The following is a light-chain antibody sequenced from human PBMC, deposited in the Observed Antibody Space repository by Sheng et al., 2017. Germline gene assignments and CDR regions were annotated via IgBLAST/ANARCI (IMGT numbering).Light chain of an antibody. CDR2: DAS. Sequence: AIQLTQSPSSLSASVGDRVTLACRASRGISNSLAWYQQGPGKAPKLLIYDASTLQSGVPSRFSGXGSGTDFTFTISSLQPEDFATYYCQQLNSYPLTFGGGTKVEIK. CDR3: QQLNSYPLT. V-gene: IGKV1-13*02. J-gene: IGKJ4*01. CDR1: RGISNS.